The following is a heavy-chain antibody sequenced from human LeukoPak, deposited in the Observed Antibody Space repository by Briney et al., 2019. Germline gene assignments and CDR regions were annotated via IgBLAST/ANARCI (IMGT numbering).Heavy chain of an antibody. CDR2: IDASGGST. CDR1: GFTFSSYA. CDR3: AKGSGSGWYGWFAP. V-gene: IGHV3-23*01. Sequence: GGSLRLSCAASGFTFSSYAMTWVRQAPGKGLERVSSIDASGGSTYYPDSVKGRFTISRDNSKNTFFLQMHTLRAADTAVYYCAKGSGSGWYGWFAPWGQGTLVTVSS. D-gene: IGHD6-19*01. J-gene: IGHJ5*02.